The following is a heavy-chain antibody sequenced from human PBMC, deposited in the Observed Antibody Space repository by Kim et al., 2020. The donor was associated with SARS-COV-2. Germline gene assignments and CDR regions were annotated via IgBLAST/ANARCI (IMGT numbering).Heavy chain of an antibody. D-gene: IGHD4-4*01. Sequence: NTKSSQRFQGRVTIASDTSASTAYMELTSRTSADTAVYYCARGGGNYDYDYWGQGTLVTVSS. CDR3: ARGGGNYDYDY. V-gene: IGHV1-3*01. J-gene: IGHJ4*02. CDR2: NT.